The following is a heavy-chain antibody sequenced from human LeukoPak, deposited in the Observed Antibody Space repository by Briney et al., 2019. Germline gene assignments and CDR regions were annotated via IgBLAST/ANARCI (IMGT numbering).Heavy chain of an antibody. CDR3: ARGNYDFWSVLRSNWFDP. CDR1: GRSFSGYY. J-gene: IGHJ5*02. CDR2: INHSGST. Sequence: SETLSLTCAVYGRSFSGYYWSWIRQPPGKGLEWIGEINHSGSTNYNPSLKSRVTISVDTSKNQFSLKLSSVTAADTAVYYCARGNYDFWSVLRSNWFDPWGQGTLVTVSS. V-gene: IGHV4-34*01. D-gene: IGHD3-3*01.